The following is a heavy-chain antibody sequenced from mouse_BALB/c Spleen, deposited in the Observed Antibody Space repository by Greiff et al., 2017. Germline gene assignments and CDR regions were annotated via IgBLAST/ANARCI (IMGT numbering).Heavy chain of an antibody. CDR1: GFTFSSYT. D-gene: IGHD2-3*01. V-gene: IGHV5-12-2*01. CDR2: ISNGGGST. CDR3: ARQDDGYYEFSWFAY. J-gene: IGHJ3*01. Sequence: DVKLVESGGGLVQPGGSLKLSCAASGFTFSSYTMSWVRQTPEKRLEWVAYISNGGGSTYYPDTVKGRFTISRDNAKNTLYLQMSSLKSEDTAMYYCARQDDGYYEFSWFAYWGQGTLVTVSA.